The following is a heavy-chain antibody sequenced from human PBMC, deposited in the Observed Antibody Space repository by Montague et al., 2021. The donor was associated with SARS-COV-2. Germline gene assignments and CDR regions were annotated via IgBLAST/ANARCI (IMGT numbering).Heavy chain of an antibody. J-gene: IGHJ4*02. Sequence: TLSLTCTVSGGSISSASFYWTWIRQSAGKGLEWIGRIQASGXTXYXXXXKSRVAMSVDTSKNQFSLSLNSVTAADTATYFCARVPNWNYVPDYWGQGTLVTVSS. D-gene: IGHD1-7*01. CDR3: ARVPNWNYVPDY. V-gene: IGHV4-61*02. CDR1: GGSISSASFY. CDR2: IQASGXT.